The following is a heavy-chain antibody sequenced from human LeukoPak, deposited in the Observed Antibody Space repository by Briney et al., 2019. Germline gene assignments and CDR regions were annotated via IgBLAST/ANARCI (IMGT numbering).Heavy chain of an antibody. V-gene: IGHV3-30-3*01. J-gene: IGHJ3*01. D-gene: IGHD3-10*01. CDR2: ISYDGSNK. CDR3: ARAWVDRGLLWVKGAFEF. Sequence: PGGSLRLSCAASGFTFSSYAMHWVRQAPGKGLEWVAVISYDGSNKYYADSVKGRFTISRDNSKNTLYLQMNSLRAEDTTVYYWARAWVDRGLLWVKGAFEFWGQGKMVPFSS. CDR1: GFTFSSYA.